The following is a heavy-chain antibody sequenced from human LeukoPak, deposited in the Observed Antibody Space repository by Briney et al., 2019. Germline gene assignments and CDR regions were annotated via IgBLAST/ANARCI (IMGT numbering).Heavy chain of an antibody. CDR1: GFTFSSYG. D-gene: IGHD2-15*01. V-gene: IGHV3-33*01. CDR3: ARLSRDMSSSFDF. Sequence: PGGSLRLSCAASGFTFSSYGMHWVRQAPGKGLEGVAVIWYDGSPKYYANSVKGRFTISRDNSKNTLYLQMNSLRVDDTAMFYCARLSRDMSSSFDFWGQGTLVTVSS. CDR2: IWYDGSPK. J-gene: IGHJ4*02.